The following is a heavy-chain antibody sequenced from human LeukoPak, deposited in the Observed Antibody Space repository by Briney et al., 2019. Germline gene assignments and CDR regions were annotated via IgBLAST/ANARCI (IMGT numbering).Heavy chain of an antibody. CDR2: IKQDGSEK. CDR3: ARLKRNGYYDSSGYYYFDY. V-gene: IGHV3-7*01. D-gene: IGHD3-22*01. CDR1: GFTFNNYW. J-gene: IGHJ4*02. Sequence: GGSLRLSCAASGFTFNNYWMTWVRQAPGEGLEWVANIKQDGSEKYYVDSVKGRSTISRDNAKNSLYLQMNSLRAEDTAVYYCARLKRNGYYDSSGYYYFDYWGQGTLVTVSS.